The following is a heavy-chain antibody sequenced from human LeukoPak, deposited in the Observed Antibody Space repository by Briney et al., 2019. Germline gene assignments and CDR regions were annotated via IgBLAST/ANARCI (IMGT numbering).Heavy chain of an antibody. Sequence: SETLSLTCTVSGGSINNYYWNWIRQPPGKGLEWLGYIYYSGSIKYNPSLKSRVSLSVDTSKNHFSLNLTPVTAADTAVYYCARGHIRSREIDYWGQGTLVTVSS. V-gene: IGHV4-59*01. J-gene: IGHJ4*02. D-gene: IGHD1-14*01. CDR2: IYYSGSI. CDR3: ARGHIRSREIDY. CDR1: GGSINNYY.